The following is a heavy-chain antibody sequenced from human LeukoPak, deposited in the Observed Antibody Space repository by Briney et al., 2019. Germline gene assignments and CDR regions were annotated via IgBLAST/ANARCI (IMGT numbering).Heavy chain of an antibody. CDR3: ARDPGSQRWLQPGDY. J-gene: IGHJ4*02. D-gene: IGHD5-24*01. Sequence: GGSLRLSCAASGFTFSSYSMNWVRQAPGKGLEWVSVIYSGGSTYYADSVKGRFTISRDNSKNTLYLQMNSLRAEDTAVYYCARDPGSQRWLQPGDYWGQGTLVTVSS. CDR1: GFTFSSYS. V-gene: IGHV3-66*02. CDR2: IYSGGST.